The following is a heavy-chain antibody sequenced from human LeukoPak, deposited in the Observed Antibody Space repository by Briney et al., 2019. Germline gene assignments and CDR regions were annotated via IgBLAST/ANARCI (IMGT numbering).Heavy chain of an antibody. V-gene: IGHV3-23*01. CDR1: GFTFSSYA. Sequence: GGSLRLSCAASGFTFSSYAMSWVRQAPGKGLEWVSSISGSGGSTYYADSVKGRFTISRDNSKNTLYLQMNSLRAEDTAVYYCAKEAVTDFWSGYSKDYFDYWGQGTLVTVSS. CDR3: AKEAVTDFWSGYSKDYFDY. CDR2: ISGSGGST. J-gene: IGHJ4*02. D-gene: IGHD3-3*01.